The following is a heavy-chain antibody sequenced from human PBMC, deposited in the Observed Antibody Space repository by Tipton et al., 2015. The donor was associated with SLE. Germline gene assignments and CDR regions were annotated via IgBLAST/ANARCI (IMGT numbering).Heavy chain of an antibody. CDR1: GLTFRNYW. CDR3: TRTYDHH. CDR2: IKGDGISA. V-gene: IGHV3-74*01. D-gene: IGHD5-12*01. J-gene: IGHJ5*02. Sequence: SLRLSCVVSGLTFRNYWMHWVRQAPGKGLEWVSLIKGDGISASYADSVKGRFTISRDNAKNMVYLQMNSLRTDDTAVYYCTRTYDHHWGQGALVTVSS.